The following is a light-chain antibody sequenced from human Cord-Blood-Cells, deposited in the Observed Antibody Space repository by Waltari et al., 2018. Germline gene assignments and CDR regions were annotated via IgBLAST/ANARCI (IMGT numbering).Light chain of an antibody. V-gene: IGKV3-11*01. CDR1: QSVSSY. Sequence: ELVLTQSPATLSLSPGESATLFCRASQSVSSYLAWYQQKPGQAPRLLIYDASNRATGIPARFSGSGSGTDFTLTTSSLEPEDFAVYYCQQRSNWPPKWTFGQGTKVEIK. CDR2: DAS. CDR3: QQRSNWPPKWT. J-gene: IGKJ1*01.